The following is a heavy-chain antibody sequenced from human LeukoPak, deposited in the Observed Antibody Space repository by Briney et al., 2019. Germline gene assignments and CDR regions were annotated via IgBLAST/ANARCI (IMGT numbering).Heavy chain of an antibody. V-gene: IGHV4-59*01. CDR2: ICYSGST. CDR3: ARDRGYDSSGYYYDY. D-gene: IGHD3-22*01. J-gene: IGHJ4*02. Sequence: PSETLSLTCTVSGGSISSYYWSWIRQPPGKGLEWIGYICYSGSTNYNPSLKSRVTISVDTSKNQFSLKLSSVTAADTAVYYCARDRGYDSSGYYYDYWGQGTLVTVSS. CDR1: GGSISSYY.